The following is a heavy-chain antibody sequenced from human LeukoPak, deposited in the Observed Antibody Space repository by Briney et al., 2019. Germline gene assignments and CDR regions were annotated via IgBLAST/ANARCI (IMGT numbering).Heavy chain of an antibody. V-gene: IGHV4-39*07. CDR2: IYYSGST. J-gene: IGHJ4*02. Sequence: SETLSLTCTVSGGSISSSSYYWGWIRQPPGKGLEWIGSIYYSGSTYYNPSLKSRVTISVDTSKNQFSLKLSSVTAADTAVYYCATGGRGGRDYWGQGTLVTVSS. CDR1: GGSISSSSYY. D-gene: IGHD3-16*01. CDR3: ATGGRGGRDY.